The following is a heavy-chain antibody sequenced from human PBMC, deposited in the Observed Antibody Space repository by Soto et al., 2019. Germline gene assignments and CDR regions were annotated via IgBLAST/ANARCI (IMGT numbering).Heavy chain of an antibody. J-gene: IGHJ6*02. CDR1: GFTFSSYG. Sequence: PGGSLRLSCAASGFTFSSYGMHWVRQAPGKGLEWVAVISYDGSNKYYADSVKGRFTISRDNSKNTLYLQMNSLRAEDTAVYYCATAYYYYYGMDVWGQGTTVTVSS. CDR2: ISYDGSNK. CDR3: ATAYYYYYGMDV. V-gene: IGHV3-30*03.